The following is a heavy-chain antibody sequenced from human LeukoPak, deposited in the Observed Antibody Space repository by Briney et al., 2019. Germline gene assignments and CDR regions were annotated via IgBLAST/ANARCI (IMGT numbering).Heavy chain of an antibody. Sequence: GGSLRLSCAASGFTVSSNYMSWVRQAPGKGLEWVSVIYSGGSTYYADSVKGRFTISRDNYKNTLYLQMNSLRAEDTAVYYCARESSGWSRHNWFDPWGQATLVTVSS. V-gene: IGHV3-66*01. D-gene: IGHD6-19*01. CDR3: ARESSGWSRHNWFDP. CDR2: IYSGGST. CDR1: GFTVSSNY. J-gene: IGHJ5*02.